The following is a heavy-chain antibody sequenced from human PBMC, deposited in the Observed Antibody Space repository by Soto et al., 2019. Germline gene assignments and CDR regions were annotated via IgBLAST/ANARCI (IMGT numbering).Heavy chain of an antibody. V-gene: IGHV3-23*01. CDR3: AKDQRGYCTNGVCYTFDY. J-gene: IGHJ4*02. D-gene: IGHD2-8*01. CDR1: GFTFSSYA. Sequence: VGSLRLSCAASGFTFSSYAMSWVRQAPGKGLEWVSAISGSGGSTYYADSVKGRFTISRDNSKNTLYLQMNSLRAEDTAVYYCAKDQRGYCTNGVCYTFDYWGQGTLVTVSS. CDR2: ISGSGGST.